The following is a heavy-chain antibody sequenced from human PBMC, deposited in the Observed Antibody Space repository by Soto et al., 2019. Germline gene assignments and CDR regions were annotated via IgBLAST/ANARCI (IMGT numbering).Heavy chain of an antibody. J-gene: IGHJ4*02. CDR1: GFTFNNYG. CDR3: ARDKTFGGTIGSAFDS. Sequence: QVQVVESGGGVVQPGTSLRLSCAASGFTFNNYGMHWVRQTPGKGLECVAVIWYDASHKYYADSVKGRFTISRDNSKNTLYLQMSSLRGEDTAVYYCARDKTFGGTIGSAFDSWGQGTLVTVSS. V-gene: IGHV3-33*01. CDR2: IWYDASHK. D-gene: IGHD3-16*01.